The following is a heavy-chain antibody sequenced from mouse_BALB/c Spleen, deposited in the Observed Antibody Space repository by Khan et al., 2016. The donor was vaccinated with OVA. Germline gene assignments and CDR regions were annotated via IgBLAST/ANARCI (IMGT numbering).Heavy chain of an antibody. J-gene: IGHJ3*01. V-gene: IGHV1-54*01. D-gene: IGHD1-1*01. Sequence: QVQLQQSGIELVRPGTSVKVSCKASGYAFNNSMIEWVKQRPGQGLEWIGVINPGSGGTNYNEKFKGKATLTADKSSNTAYMQLSSLTSDDSAVCFCARGGYGSLAYWGQGTQVTVSA. CDR3: ARGGYGSLAY. CDR1: GYAFNNSM. CDR2: INPGSGGT.